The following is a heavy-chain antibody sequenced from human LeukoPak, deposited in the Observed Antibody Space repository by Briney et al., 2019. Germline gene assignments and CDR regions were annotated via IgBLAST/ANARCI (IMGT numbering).Heavy chain of an antibody. CDR3: ARGDTAMVPCY. V-gene: IGHV3-48*04. CDR2: ISSSSSTI. Sequence: GGSLRLSCAASGFTFSSYSMNWVRQAPGKGLEWVSYISSSSSTIYYADSVKGRFTISRDNAKNSLYLQMNSLRAEDTAVYYCARGDTAMVPCYWGQGTLVTVSS. J-gene: IGHJ4*02. CDR1: GFTFSSYS. D-gene: IGHD5-18*01.